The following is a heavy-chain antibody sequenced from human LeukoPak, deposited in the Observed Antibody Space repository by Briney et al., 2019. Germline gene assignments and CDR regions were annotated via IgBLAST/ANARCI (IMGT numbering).Heavy chain of an antibody. V-gene: IGHV3-23*01. D-gene: IGHD6-19*01. CDR1: GLTFSSYA. Sequence: GGSLRLSCAASGLTFSSYAMSWVRQAPGKRLEWGSAISGSGGRTYYADSVKGRFTISRDNSKNTLYLQMNSLRAEGTAVYYCAKVRQAGALEGGLCALYWGQGTLLTVSS. CDR2: ISGSGGRT. J-gene: IGHJ4*02. CDR3: AKVRQAGALEGGLCALY.